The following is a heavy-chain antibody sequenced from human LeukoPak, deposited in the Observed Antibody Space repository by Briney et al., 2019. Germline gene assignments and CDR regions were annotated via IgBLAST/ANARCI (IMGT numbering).Heavy chain of an antibody. D-gene: IGHD1-26*01. CDR3: AKDSGGTYFYYYYYMDV. CDR1: GFTFSTYA. CDR2: ISAGGATI. J-gene: IGHJ6*03. V-gene: IGHV3-23*01. Sequence: GESLRLSCAASGFTFSTYAMSWVRQAPGKGLEWVSAISAGGATIYYADSVKGRFTVSRDNSKNTLYLQINSLRAEDAAVYYCAKDSGGTYFYYYYYMDVWGKGTTVTVSS.